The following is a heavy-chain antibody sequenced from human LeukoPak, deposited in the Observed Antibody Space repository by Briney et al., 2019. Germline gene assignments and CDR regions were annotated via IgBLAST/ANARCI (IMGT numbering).Heavy chain of an antibody. CDR2: IYTSGST. V-gene: IGHV4-4*07. CDR3: ARERIVVVPAALHWFDP. D-gene: IGHD2-2*01. CDR1: GGSISSYY. J-gene: IGHJ5*02. Sequence: PSETLSLTCTVSGGSISSYYWSWIRQPAGKGLEWIGRIYTSGSTNYNPSLKSRVTMSVDTSKNQFSLKLSSVTAADTAVYYCARERIVVVPAALHWFDPWGQGTLVTVPS.